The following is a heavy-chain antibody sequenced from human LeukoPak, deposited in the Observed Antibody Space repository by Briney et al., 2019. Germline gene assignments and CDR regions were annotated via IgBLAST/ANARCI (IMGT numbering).Heavy chain of an antibody. Sequence: GGSLRLSCAASGFTFSSYGMHWVRQAPGKGLEWVAVIPYDGSNKYYADSVKGRFTISRDNSKNTLYLQMNSLRAEDTAVYYCARTIDGDYDILTGYPDYWGQGTLVTVSS. J-gene: IGHJ4*02. CDR3: ARTIDGDYDILTGYPDY. CDR1: GFTFSSYG. D-gene: IGHD3-9*01. CDR2: IPYDGSNK. V-gene: IGHV3-30*03.